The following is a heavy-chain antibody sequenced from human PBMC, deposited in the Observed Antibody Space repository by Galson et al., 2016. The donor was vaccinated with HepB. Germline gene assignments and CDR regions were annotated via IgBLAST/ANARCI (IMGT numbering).Heavy chain of an antibody. CDR1: GDSVSSNIAS. Sequence: CAISGDSVSSNIASWNWIRQSPSRGLEWLGRTNFRSSRYNDYAASVKSRITINPDTSKNQFSLQLNSVTPEDAAIYYFARGRYTSGWNPGGFYYYYYMDVWGKGTTVTVSS. V-gene: IGHV6-1*01. CDR3: ARGRYTSGWNPGGFYYYYYMDV. CDR2: TNFRSSRYN. D-gene: IGHD6-19*01. J-gene: IGHJ6*03.